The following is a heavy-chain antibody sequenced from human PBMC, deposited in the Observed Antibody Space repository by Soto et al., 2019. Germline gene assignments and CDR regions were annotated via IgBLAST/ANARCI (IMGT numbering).Heavy chain of an antibody. J-gene: IGHJ4*02. CDR1: GGTFNKYT. D-gene: IGHD3-10*01. CDR3: ASDYGSRSPFDY. V-gene: IGHV1-69*02. CDR2: IIPIVGIS. Sequence: QVQLVQSGAEVKKPGSSVKVSCKASGGTFNKYTLSWVRQAPGQELEWMGRIIPIVGISDYAQKFHDRVTIIADTTKSKGYKELNSLRSDDTAVYYCASDYGSRSPFDYWGQRTLVTVSS.